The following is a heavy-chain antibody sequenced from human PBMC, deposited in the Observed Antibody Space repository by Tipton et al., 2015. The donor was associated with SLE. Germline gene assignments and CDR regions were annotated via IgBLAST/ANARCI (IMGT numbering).Heavy chain of an antibody. V-gene: IGHV4-34*01. D-gene: IGHD6-13*01. CDR2: INHSGST. CDR1: GGSFSGYY. J-gene: IGHJ3*02. CDR3: ARGIAAAGKDAFDI. Sequence: LRLSCAVYGGSFSGYYWSWIRQPPGKGLEWIGEINHSGSTYYNPSLKSRVTISVDTSKNQFSLKLSSVTAADTAVYYCARGIAAAGKDAFDIWGQGTMVTVSS.